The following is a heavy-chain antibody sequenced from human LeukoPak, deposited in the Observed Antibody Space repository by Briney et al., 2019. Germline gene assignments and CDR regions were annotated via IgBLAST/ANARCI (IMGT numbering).Heavy chain of an antibody. D-gene: IGHD6-6*01. Sequence: SETLSLTCTVSGYSISSGYYWGWIRQPPGRGLEWIGVIHYSGTTYYNPSLKSRVSISIDTSKNQFSLKLSSVTAADAAVYYCVDYSSSSGWFDPWGQGTLVTVSS. CDR3: VDYSSSSGWFDP. V-gene: IGHV4-38-2*02. J-gene: IGHJ5*02. CDR2: IHYSGTT. CDR1: GYSISSGYY.